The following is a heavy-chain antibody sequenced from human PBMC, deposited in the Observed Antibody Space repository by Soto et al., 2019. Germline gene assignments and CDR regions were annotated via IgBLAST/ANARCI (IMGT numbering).Heavy chain of an antibody. CDR2: INAGNGNT. CDR1: GYTFTSYA. D-gene: IGHD2-2*01. Sequence: VKVSCKASGYTFTSYAMHWVRQAPGQRLEWMGWINAGNGNTKYSQKFQGRVTITRDTSASTAYMELSSLRSEDTAVYYCARGYCSSTSCYGAHLSFDYWGQGTLVTVSS. CDR3: ARGYCSSTSCYGAHLSFDY. V-gene: IGHV1-3*01. J-gene: IGHJ4*02.